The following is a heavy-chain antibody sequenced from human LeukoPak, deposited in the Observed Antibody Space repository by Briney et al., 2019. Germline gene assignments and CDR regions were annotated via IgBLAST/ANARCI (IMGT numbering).Heavy chain of an antibody. Sequence: GGSLRLSCVASGFSFTSYWMSWVRQAPGKGLEWVANIKQDGSEKSYVGSVKGRFTISRDNAKNSLYLQMNSLRAADTAIYFCAKRAWNFDLWGRGTLVSVSS. J-gene: IGHJ2*01. CDR1: GFSFTSYW. CDR2: IKQDGSEK. V-gene: IGHV3-7*01. CDR3: AKRAWNFDL.